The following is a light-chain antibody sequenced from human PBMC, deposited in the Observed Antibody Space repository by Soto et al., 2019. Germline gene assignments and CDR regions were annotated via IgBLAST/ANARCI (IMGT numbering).Light chain of an antibody. CDR3: QQYCSSPLT. V-gene: IGKV3-20*01. CDR1: QSVRNNN. Sequence: EIVLTQSPDTLSLSPGERATLSCRASQSVRNNNVVWYQQKPGQAPRLLLYGASTSATGIPDRVSGSGSGTDFTLTISRLEPEDFAVYYCQQYCSSPLTFGGGTKVEIK. CDR2: GAS. J-gene: IGKJ4*01.